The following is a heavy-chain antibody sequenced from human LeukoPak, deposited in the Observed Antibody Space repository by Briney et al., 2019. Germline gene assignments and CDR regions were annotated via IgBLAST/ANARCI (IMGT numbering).Heavy chain of an antibody. CDR2: ISAYNDNT. CDR1: GYTFTGYY. Sequence: ASVKVSCKASGYTFTGYYMHWVRQAPGQGLEWMGWISAYNDNTNYAQRLQGRVTMTTDTSTSTAYMELRSLRSDDTAVYYCARDDRDYYDRSGSKAWFDPWGQGTLVTVSS. V-gene: IGHV1-18*04. J-gene: IGHJ5*02. D-gene: IGHD3-22*01. CDR3: ARDDRDYYDRSGSKAWFDP.